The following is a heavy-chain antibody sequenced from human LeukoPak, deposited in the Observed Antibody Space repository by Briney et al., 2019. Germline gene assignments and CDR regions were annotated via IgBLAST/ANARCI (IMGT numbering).Heavy chain of an antibody. CDR3: ARRMAANAFDI. D-gene: IGHD5-24*01. J-gene: IGHJ3*02. CDR2: MSYDGTNK. Sequence: GGSLRLSCAASGFTVSSNYMSWVRQAPGKGLEWVAVMSYDGTNKYYADSVKGRFTISRDNSKNTLYLQMNSLRTEDTAVYYCARRMAANAFDIWGQGTMVTVSS. V-gene: IGHV3-30-3*01. CDR1: GFTVSSNY.